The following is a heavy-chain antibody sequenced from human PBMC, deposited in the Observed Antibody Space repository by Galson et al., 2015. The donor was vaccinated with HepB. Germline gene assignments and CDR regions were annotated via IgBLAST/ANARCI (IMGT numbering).Heavy chain of an antibody. CDR2: IRSKSNDYAT. CDR1: GFNFSGSA. CDR3: SRLAPQSVACPQKSY. Sequence: SLRLSCAVSGFNFSGSAIHWVRQASGKGLEWVGRIRSKSNDYATAYATSVTGRFSIFRDDLKKTAYLHMNSLKTADTTVYFCSRLAPQSVACPQKSYWGQGTLVIVSS. J-gene: IGHJ4*02. V-gene: IGHV3-73*01. D-gene: IGHD6-19*01.